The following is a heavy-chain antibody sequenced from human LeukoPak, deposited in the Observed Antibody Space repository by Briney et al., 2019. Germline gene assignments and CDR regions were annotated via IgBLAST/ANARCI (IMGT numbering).Heavy chain of an antibody. D-gene: IGHD1-26*01. Sequence: GGSLRLSCVASGFTFSNYWMSWVRQAPGKGLEWVANIKQDGSEKYYVDSVKGRFTISRDNAKKSLYLQMNSLRAEDTAVYYCARAVGACDIWGQGTMVTVSS. CDR1: GFTFSNYW. CDR3: ARAVGACDI. J-gene: IGHJ3*02. V-gene: IGHV3-7*01. CDR2: IKQDGSEK.